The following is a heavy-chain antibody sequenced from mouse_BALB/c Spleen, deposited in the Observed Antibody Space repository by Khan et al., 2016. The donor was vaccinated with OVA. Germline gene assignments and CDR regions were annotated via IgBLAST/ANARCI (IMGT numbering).Heavy chain of an antibody. CDR3: SRSPYGNFAY. D-gene: IGHD2-1*01. Sequence: EVQRVESGGALVKPGGSLKLSCAASGFTFSTYAMSWVRQTPEKRLEWVATINSDGDYTYYPDSVTGRFTISRDNAKHTLYLQIGSLRAEDTARYYCSRSPYGNFAYWGQGTLVTGSA. J-gene: IGHJ3*01. CDR1: GFTFSTYA. CDR2: INSDGDYT. V-gene: IGHV5-9-3*01.